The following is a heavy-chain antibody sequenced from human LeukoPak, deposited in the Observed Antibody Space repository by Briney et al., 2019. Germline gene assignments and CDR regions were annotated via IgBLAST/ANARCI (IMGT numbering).Heavy chain of an antibody. CDR1: GFTFTNHW. V-gene: IGHV3-33*08. Sequence: GGSLRLSCAASGFTFTNHWMHWVRQAPGKGLVWVAVIWYDGSNKYYADSVKGRFTISRDNSKNTLYLQMNSLRAEDTAVYYCARGAGSIAARPIDYWGQGTLVTVSS. J-gene: IGHJ4*02. CDR2: IWYDGSNK. CDR3: ARGAGSIAARPIDY. D-gene: IGHD6-6*01.